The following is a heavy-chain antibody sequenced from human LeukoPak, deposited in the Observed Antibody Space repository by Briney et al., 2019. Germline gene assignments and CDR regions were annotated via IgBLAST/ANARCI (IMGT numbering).Heavy chain of an antibody. CDR1: GFTFDDYT. CDR3: AKDQGTYCSTTSCYAPDAFDI. D-gene: IGHD2-2*01. V-gene: IGHV3-43*01. Sequence: PGGSLRLSCAASGFTFDDYTMHWVRQAPGKGLEWVSVISWDGGSTYYADSVKGRFTISGDSTKNSLYLQMNSLRAEHTAVYYCAKDQGTYCSTTSCYAPDAFDIWGQGTMVTVSS. CDR2: ISWDGGST. J-gene: IGHJ3*02.